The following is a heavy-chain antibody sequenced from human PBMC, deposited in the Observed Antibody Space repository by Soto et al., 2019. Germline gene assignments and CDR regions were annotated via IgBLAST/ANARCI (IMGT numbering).Heavy chain of an antibody. CDR1: GGTFSSYA. J-gene: IGHJ3*02. Sequence: QVQLVQSGAEVKKPGSSVKVSCKASGGTFSSYAISWVRQAPGQGLEWMGGIIPIFGTANYAQKFQGRVTITADESTSPAHMELSSRRSEDTAVYYCARGAGIVVVPDAYGQGAFEIWGQGTMVTVSS. V-gene: IGHV1-69*01. CDR2: IIPIFGTA. CDR3: ARGAGIVVVPDAYGQGAFEI. D-gene: IGHD2-2*01.